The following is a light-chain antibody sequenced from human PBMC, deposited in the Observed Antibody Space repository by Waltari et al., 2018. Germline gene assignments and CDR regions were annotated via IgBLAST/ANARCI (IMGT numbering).Light chain of an antibody. V-gene: IGKV3-11*01. J-gene: IGKJ4*01. CDR3: QQRSNWPPLT. CDR1: QSVSSY. Sequence: EIVLTQSPATLSLSPGEIATLSCRASQSVSSYLAWYQQKPGQAPRLLIYDASNRATGIPARFSCSGSGTDFTLTISSLEPEDFAVYYCQQRSNWPPLTFGGGTKVEIK. CDR2: DAS.